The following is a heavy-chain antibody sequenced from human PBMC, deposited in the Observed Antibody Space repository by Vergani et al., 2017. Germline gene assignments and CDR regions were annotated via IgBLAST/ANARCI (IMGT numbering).Heavy chain of an antibody. CDR3: VYRKNECGNTGCFYPFYYYYYMDV. J-gene: IGHJ6*03. D-gene: IGHD1-7*01. Sequence: QITLKESGPTLVKPTQTLTLTCTFSGFSLNTRGVSVAWIRQPPGKARDWLPLIYWNDDQHYSPSLNNRVTITKDTSKNQVVLTMTNMDYVDTGTYYCVYRKNECGNTGCFYPFYYYYYMDVWGKGTTVTVSS. CDR2: IYWNDDQ. CDR1: GFSLNTRGVS. V-gene: IGHV2-5*04.